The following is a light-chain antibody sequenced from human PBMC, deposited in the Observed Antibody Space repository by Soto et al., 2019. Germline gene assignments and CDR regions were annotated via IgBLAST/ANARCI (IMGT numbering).Light chain of an antibody. CDR2: DVI. CDR1: SSDIGFYRY. CDR3: NSLTTSSTCV. V-gene: IGLV2-14*01. J-gene: IGLJ3*02. Sequence: QSALTQPASVSGSPGQSITISCTGTSSDIGFYRYVSWFQQYPGKAPKLIIYDVINRPSGVSNRFSGSKSGNTASLTISGLQAEDEADYYCNSLTTSSTCVFGGVTKLTVL.